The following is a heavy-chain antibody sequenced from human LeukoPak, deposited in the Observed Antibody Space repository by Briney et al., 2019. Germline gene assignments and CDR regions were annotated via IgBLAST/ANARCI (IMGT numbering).Heavy chain of an antibody. D-gene: IGHD4-17*01. Sequence: PGGSLRLSCAASGFTFSGYAMSWVRQAPGKGLEWVSVIGGGGGSTYYADSVKGRFTISRDNSKNTLYLQMTSLRAEDTAVYYCARAHGDYLYYSYYYYMDVWGKGTTVTVSS. V-gene: IGHV3-23*01. J-gene: IGHJ6*03. CDR3: ARAHGDYLYYSYYYYMDV. CDR2: IGGGGGST. CDR1: GFTFSGYA.